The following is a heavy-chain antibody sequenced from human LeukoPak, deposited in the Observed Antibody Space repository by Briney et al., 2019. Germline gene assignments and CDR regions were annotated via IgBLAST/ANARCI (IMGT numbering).Heavy chain of an antibody. CDR1: GFTVSTNY. V-gene: IGHV3-66*01. Sequence: AGGSLRLSCAASGFTVSTNYMSWVRQAPWKGLEWVSVIYSGGSTYYADSVKGRFTISRDNSKNTLYLQMNSLRAEDTAVYYCASPNPGDMVRSFDAFDIWGQGTMVTVSS. D-gene: IGHD3-10*01. J-gene: IGHJ3*02. CDR2: IYSGGST. CDR3: ASPNPGDMVRSFDAFDI.